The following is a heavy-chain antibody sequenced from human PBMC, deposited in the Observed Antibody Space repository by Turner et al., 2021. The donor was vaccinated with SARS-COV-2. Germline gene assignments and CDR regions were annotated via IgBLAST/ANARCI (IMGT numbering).Heavy chain of an antibody. CDR1: GFPFSSSW. J-gene: IGHJ6*02. CDR2: INSDGSST. V-gene: IGHV3-74*01. D-gene: IGHD6-13*01. CDR3: ARVGIAAAGPTFYYYYYGMDV. Sequence: EVQLVESGGGLVQPGGSLRLSCAASGFPFSSSWMHWVRQAPGKGLGWVSRINSDGSSTSYADSVKGRFTISRDNAKNTLYLQMNSLRAEDTAVYYCARVGIAAAGPTFYYYYYGMDVWGQGTTVTVSS.